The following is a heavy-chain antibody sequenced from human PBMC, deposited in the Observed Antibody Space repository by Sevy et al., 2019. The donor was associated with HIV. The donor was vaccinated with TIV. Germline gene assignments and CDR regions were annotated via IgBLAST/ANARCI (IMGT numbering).Heavy chain of an antibody. CDR3: TRGPSGFSGSDLAY. CDR2: ISPNSGGT. J-gene: IGHJ4*02. CDR1: GYTFTGYY. V-gene: IGHV1-2*02. Sequence: ASVKASCKASGYTFTGYYIHWVRQAPGLGLEWMGWISPNSGGTNYAQKFQGRVTMTRDTSISTAYMELSRLKSNDTAVYYCTRGPSGFSGSDLAYWGQGTLVTVSS. D-gene: IGHD3-22*01.